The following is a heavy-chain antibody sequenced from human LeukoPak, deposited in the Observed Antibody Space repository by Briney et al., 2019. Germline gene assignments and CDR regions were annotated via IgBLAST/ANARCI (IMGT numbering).Heavy chain of an antibody. CDR3: ATFSGNYVFDY. CDR1: GGSINRSSKY. V-gene: IGHV4-39*02. D-gene: IGHD1-26*01. Sequence: PSETLSLTCSVSGGSINRSSKYWGWLRQSPGKGLEWIGSVYYSGSTYYNSSLKSRVTISVDTSKNHFSLKLSSVTAADTAVYYCATFSGNYVFDYWGQGTRVTVSS. J-gene: IGHJ4*02. CDR2: VYYSGST.